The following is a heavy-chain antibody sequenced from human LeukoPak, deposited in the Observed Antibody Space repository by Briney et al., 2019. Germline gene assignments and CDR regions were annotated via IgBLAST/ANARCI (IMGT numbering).Heavy chain of an antibody. J-gene: IGHJ5*02. CDR3: ARAGPLMVRGVIEVYNWFDP. V-gene: IGHV1-2*04. CDR2: INPNSGGT. D-gene: IGHD3-10*01. CDR1: GYTFTGYY. Sequence: ASVKVSCKASGYTFTGYYMHWVRQAPGQGLEWMGWINPNSGGTNYAQKFQGWVTMTRDTSISTAYMELSRLGSDDTAVYYCARAGPLMVRGVIEVYNWFDPWGQGTLVTVSS.